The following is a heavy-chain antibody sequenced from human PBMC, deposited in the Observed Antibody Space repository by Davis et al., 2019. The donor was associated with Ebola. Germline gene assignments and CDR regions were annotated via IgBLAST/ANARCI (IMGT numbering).Heavy chain of an antibody. CDR3: ARVGYGDYWRWFDP. J-gene: IGHJ5*02. V-gene: IGHV3-66*01. D-gene: IGHD4-17*01. CDR1: GFTVNSNY. Sequence: GESLKISCATSGFTVNSNYMSWVRQAPGKGLEWVSAISGGVEWVSGISGSGGRTYYADSVKGRFTISRDNAKNTLYLQMNSLRAEDTAVYYCARVGYGDYWRWFDPWGQGTLVTVSS. CDR2: ISGGVEWVSGISGSGGRT.